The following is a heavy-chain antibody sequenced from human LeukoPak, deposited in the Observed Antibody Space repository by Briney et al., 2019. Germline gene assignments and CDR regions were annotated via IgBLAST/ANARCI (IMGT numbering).Heavy chain of an antibody. CDR2: ISAYNGNT. V-gene: IGHV1-18*01. CDR3: ARYNFVGEYGGD. CDR1: GGTFSSYA. D-gene: IGHD2/OR15-2a*01. J-gene: IGHJ4*02. Sequence: GASVKVSCKASGGTFSSYAISWVRQAPGQGLEWMGWISAYNGNTNYAQKLQGRVTMTTDTSTSTAYMELRSLRSDDTAVYYCARYNFVGEYGGDWGQGTLVTVSS.